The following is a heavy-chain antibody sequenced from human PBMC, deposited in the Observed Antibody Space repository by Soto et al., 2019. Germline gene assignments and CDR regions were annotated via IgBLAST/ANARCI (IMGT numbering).Heavy chain of an antibody. J-gene: IGHJ4*02. Sequence: GGSLRLSCVPSGFSISTHALTWVRQAPGKGLEWVSSFSGRSGDTYYAASVKGRFTISGDSSKNTVILQMNNLRADDTALYYWARDSSAWHNYFDSWGQGIPAPVSS. CDR3: ARDSSAWHNYFDS. V-gene: IGHV3-23*01. CDR1: GFSISTHA. D-gene: IGHD6-19*01. CDR2: FSGRSGDT.